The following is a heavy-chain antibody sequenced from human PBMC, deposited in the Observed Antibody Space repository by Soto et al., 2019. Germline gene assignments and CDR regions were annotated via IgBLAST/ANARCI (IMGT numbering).Heavy chain of an antibody. D-gene: IGHD6-13*01. CDR2: IWYDGSNK. J-gene: IGHJ6*02. Sequence: QVQLVESGGGVVQPGRSLRLSCAASGFTFSSYGMHWVRQAPGKGLEGVAVIWYDGSNKYYADSVKGRFTISRDNSKNTLYLQMNSLRAEDTAVYYCARDSAAVAYSYGMDVWGQGTTVTVSS. CDR1: GFTFSSYG. CDR3: ARDSAAVAYSYGMDV. V-gene: IGHV3-33*01.